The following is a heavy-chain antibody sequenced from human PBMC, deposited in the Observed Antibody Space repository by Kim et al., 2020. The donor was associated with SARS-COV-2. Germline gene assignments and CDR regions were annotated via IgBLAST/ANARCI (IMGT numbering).Heavy chain of an antibody. CDR1: GYTFTSYD. CDR3: ARPGYCPNGVCYDAFDI. Sequence: ASVKVSCKASGYTFTSYDINWVRQATGQGLEWMGWVNPNSGKTGYAHKFLGRVTMTRSTSVSTVFMELTSLRSEDTAVYYCARPGYCPNGVCYDAFDIWGQGTLVAVSS. J-gene: IGHJ3*02. CDR2: VNPNSGKT. V-gene: IGHV1-8*01. D-gene: IGHD2-8*01.